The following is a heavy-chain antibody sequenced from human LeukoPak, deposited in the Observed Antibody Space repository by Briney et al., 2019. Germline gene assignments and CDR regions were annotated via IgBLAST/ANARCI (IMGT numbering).Heavy chain of an antibody. Sequence: GGSLRLSCAASGFTVSSNYMSWVRQAPGKGLEWVSVIYSGGSTYYADSVKGRFTISRDNAKNSLYLQMSSLRAEDTAVYYCARDGTAAGLYFDLWGQGTLVTVSS. CDR2: IYSGGST. CDR3: ARDGTAAGLYFDL. J-gene: IGHJ4*01. V-gene: IGHV3-53*01. CDR1: GFTVSSNY. D-gene: IGHD6-13*01.